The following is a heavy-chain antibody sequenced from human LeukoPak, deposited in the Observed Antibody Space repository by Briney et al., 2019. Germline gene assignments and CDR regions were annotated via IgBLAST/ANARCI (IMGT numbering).Heavy chain of an antibody. V-gene: IGHV4-39*01. Sequence: PSETLSLTCTVSGGSISSSSYYWGWIRQPPGKGLEWIGSIYYSGSTYYNPSLKSRVTISVDTSKNQFSLKLSSVTAADTAVYYCARGGRHKGYWYFDLWGRGTLVTVSS. D-gene: IGHD1-14*01. CDR1: GGSISSSSYY. CDR3: ARGGRHKGYWYFDL. CDR2: IYYSGST. J-gene: IGHJ2*01.